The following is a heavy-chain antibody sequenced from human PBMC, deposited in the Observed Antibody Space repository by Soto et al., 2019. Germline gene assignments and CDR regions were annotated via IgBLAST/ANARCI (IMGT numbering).Heavy chain of an antibody. CDR3: ARHGPLTIFGVVILTNWFDP. CDR1: GGSISSGGYS. CDR2: IYHSGST. D-gene: IGHD3-3*01. J-gene: IGHJ5*02. Sequence: SETLSLTCAVSGGSISSGGYSWSWIRQPPGKGLEWIGYIYHSGSTYYNPSLKSRVTISVDRSKNQFSLKLSSVTAADTAVYYCARHGPLTIFGVVILTNWFDPWGQGTLVTVSS. V-gene: IGHV4-30-2*01.